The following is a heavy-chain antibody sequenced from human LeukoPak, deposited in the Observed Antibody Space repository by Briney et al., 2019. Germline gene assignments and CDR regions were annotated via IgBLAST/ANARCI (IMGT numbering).Heavy chain of an antibody. J-gene: IGHJ4*02. CDR1: GFTFSSYG. D-gene: IGHD6-13*01. V-gene: IGHV3-30*02. CDR2: IRYDGSNK. Sequence: GGSLRLSCAASGFTFSSYGMHWVRQAPGKGLEWVAFIRYDGSNKYYADSVKGRFTISRDNSKNTLYLQMNSLRAEDTAVYYCAKQAYSSSWPYFDYWGQGTLVTVSS. CDR3: AKQAYSSSWPYFDY.